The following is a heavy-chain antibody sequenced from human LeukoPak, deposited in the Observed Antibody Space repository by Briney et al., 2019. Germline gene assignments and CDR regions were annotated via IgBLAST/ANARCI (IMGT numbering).Heavy chain of an antibody. CDR2: ISSSSSYI. J-gene: IGHJ4*02. CDR3: ARVPIDFWSGYYDY. CDR1: GFTFSSYS. D-gene: IGHD3-3*01. Sequence: GGSLRLSCAASGFTFSSYSMNWVRQAPGKGLEWVSSISSSSSYIYYAGSVKGRFTISRDNAKNSLYLQMNSLRAEDTAVYYCARVPIDFWSGYYDYWGQGTLVTVSS. V-gene: IGHV3-21*01.